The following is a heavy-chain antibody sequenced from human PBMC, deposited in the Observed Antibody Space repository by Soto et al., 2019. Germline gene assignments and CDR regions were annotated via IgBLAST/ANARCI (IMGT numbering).Heavy chain of an antibody. CDR1: GYTFSSYS. CDR2: ISAYNGNT. CDR3: ASAVYGGNSGSWYSDL. J-gene: IGHJ2*01. V-gene: IGHV1-18*01. D-gene: IGHD4-17*01. Sequence: QAQLEQSGPEVKKPGASVNVSCKASGYTFSSYSISWVRQAPGQGLEWMGWISAYNGNTNYAQKLKGRVTMTRDTYTKTVNMELRSLTSDDTAVYYCASAVYGGNSGSWYSDLWGRGTLVTVSS.